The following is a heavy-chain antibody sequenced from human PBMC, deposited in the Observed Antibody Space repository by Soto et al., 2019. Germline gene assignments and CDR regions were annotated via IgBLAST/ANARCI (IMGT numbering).Heavy chain of an antibody. V-gene: IGHV1-58*01. Sequence: SVKVSCKASGFTFTSSAVQWVRQARGQRLEWIGWIVVGSGNTNYAQKFQERVTITRGMSTSTAYMELSSLRSEDTAVYYCAATYYDFWSGLHRRGYYGMDVWGQGTTVTV. CDR2: IVVGSGNT. CDR1: GFTFTSSA. J-gene: IGHJ6*02. D-gene: IGHD3-3*01. CDR3: AATYYDFWSGLHRRGYYGMDV.